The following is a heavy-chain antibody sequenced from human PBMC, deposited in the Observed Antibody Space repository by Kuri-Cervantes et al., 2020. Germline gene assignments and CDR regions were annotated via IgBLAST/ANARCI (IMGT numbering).Heavy chain of an antibody. CDR1: GFTFSSYA. J-gene: IGHJ4*02. D-gene: IGHD1-14*01. V-gene: IGHV3-23*01. Sequence: GGSLRLSCAASGFTFSSYAMSWVRQAPGKGLEWVSTISGAAGSTKYADSVKGRFTISRDNSKNTLYLQMNSLRAEDMAVYYCAKGSPLDYWGQGTLVTVSS. CDR2: ISGAAGST. CDR3: AKGSPLDY.